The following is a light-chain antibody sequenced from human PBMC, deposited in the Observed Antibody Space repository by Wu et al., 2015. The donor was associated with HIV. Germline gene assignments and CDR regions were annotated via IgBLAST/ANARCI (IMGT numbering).Light chain of an antibody. CDR3: QQFNEFLHEIT. V-gene: IGKV1D-13*01. CDR1: QGINSA. J-gene: IGKJ5*01. CDR2: DGS. Sequence: AIQLTQSPSSLSASVGDRVTITCRASQGINSAVAWYQQKPGKSPKLLISDGSILESGVPSRFNGSGSGTDFTLTISNLQPEDFTTYYCQQFNEFLHEITFGQGTRLDIK.